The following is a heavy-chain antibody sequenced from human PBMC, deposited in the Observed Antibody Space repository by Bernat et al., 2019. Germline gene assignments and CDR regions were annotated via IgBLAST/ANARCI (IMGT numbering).Heavy chain of an antibody. J-gene: IGHJ6*02. V-gene: IGHV3-21*01. D-gene: IGHD5-18*01. CDR3: AGDKASEYSYGSLGMDD. CDR2: ISSSSSYI. CDR1: GFTFSSYS. Sequence: EVQLVESGGGLVKPGGSLRLSCAASGFTFSSYSMNWVRQAPGKGLEWVSSISSSSSYIYYADSVKGRFTISRDNAKNSLYLQMNSLRAEDTAVYYCAGDKASEYSYGSLGMDDWGQGTTVTVSS.